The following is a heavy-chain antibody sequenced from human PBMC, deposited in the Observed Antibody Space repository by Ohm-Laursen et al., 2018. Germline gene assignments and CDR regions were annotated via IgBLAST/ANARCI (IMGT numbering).Heavy chain of an antibody. V-gene: IGHV3-30*03. CDR2: ISYDGSNK. J-gene: IGHJ3*02. D-gene: IGHD2-21*02. CDR1: GFTFSSYG. CDR3: ARDGRVVTDIDAFDI. Sequence: SLRLSCAAPGFTFSSYGMHWVRQAPGKGLEWVAVISYDGSNKYYADSVKGRFTISRDNSKNTLYLQMNSLRAEDTAVYYCARDGRVVTDIDAFDIWGQGTMVTVSS.